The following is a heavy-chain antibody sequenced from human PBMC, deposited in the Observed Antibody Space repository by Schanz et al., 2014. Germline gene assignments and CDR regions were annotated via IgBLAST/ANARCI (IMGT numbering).Heavy chain of an antibody. CDR3: ARWFLIRGVILDA. J-gene: IGHJ5*02. CDR2: INTGGDST. V-gene: IGHV3-23*01. CDR1: GFTFSTYA. Sequence: DVQLLESGGTLVRPGGSLRLSCAASGFTFSTYAMAWVRQAPGKGLEWVSSINTGGDSTYYADSVKGRFTISRDNSRDTVYLQMNSLRADDTAMYYCARWFLIRGVILDAWGQGTLVTVSS. D-gene: IGHD3-10*01.